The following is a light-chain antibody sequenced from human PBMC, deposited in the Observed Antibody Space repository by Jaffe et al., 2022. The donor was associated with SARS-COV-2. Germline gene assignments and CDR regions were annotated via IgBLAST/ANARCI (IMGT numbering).Light chain of an antibody. CDR3: QQRMNWPRT. CDR1: HSVSSH. V-gene: IGKV3-11*01. Sequence: EIVLTQSPATLSLSPGERATLSCRASHSVSSHLAWYQQKFGHAPRLLIYGASTRLPGIPARFSGSGSGTDFTLTISSLEPDDFAVYYCQQRMNWPRTFGQGTKVEIK. CDR2: GAS. J-gene: IGKJ1*01.